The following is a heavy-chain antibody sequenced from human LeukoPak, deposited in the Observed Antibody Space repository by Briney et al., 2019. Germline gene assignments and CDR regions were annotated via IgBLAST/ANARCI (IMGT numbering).Heavy chain of an antibody. J-gene: IGHJ4*02. CDR2: TNPNSVNT. CDR1: GYTFTSYG. V-gene: IGHV1-8*01. CDR3: ARGRAADYVWGSYRPLRY. D-gene: IGHD3-16*02. Sequence: ASVKVSCRASGYTFTSYGMNWVRQATGQGRGWRGWTNPNSVNTDYAQTFQGRATITRNTSLTTAYRELSSLRSEDTAVYYCARGRAADYVWGSYRPLRYWGQGTLVTVSS.